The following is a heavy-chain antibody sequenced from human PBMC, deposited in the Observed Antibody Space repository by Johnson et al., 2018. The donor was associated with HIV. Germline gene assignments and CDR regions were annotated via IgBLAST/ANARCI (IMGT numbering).Heavy chain of an antibody. Sequence: VHLVESGGGVVRPGGSLRLSCAAAGFTFDDYGMSWVRQAPGKGLEWGSGINWIGVRTGYLASMKGRFTISRDNSKNRLYLQMNSLRAEDTAVYYCARACRDGYPCDVYEIWGLGTMVTVSS. CDR3: ARACRDGYPCDVYEI. D-gene: IGHD5-24*01. CDR1: GFTFDDYG. J-gene: IGHJ3*02. V-gene: IGHV3-20*04. CDR2: INWIGVRT.